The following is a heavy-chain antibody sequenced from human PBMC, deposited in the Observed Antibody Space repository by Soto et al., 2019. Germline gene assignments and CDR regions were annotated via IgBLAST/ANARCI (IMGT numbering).Heavy chain of an antibody. CDR2: ISGSGGST. V-gene: IGHV3-23*01. J-gene: IGHJ4*02. D-gene: IGHD2-2*02. CDR3: GEEKVPAGIGGGGFLDY. Sequence: EVQLLESGGGLVQPGGSLRLSCAASGFTFSSYAMSWVRQAPGKGLEWVSAISGSGGSTYYADSVKGRSTISRDNSKNTLYLQKNRLRAEDTAVYYWGEEKVPAGIGGGGFLDYWGQGTLVTVSS. CDR1: GFTFSSYA.